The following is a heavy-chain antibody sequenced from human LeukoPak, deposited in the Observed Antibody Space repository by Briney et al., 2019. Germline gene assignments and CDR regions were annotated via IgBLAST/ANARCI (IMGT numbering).Heavy chain of an antibody. D-gene: IGHD3-22*01. CDR1: GYTFTSYY. CDR2: INPSGGST. Sequence: ASVKVSSKASGYTFTSYYMHWVRQAPGQGLEWMGIINPSGGSTSYAQKFQGRVTMTRDTSTRTVYMELSSLRSEDTAVYYCARDLKDNRYYYDSSVGYWGQGTLVTVSS. V-gene: IGHV1-46*01. CDR3: ARDLKDNRYYYDSSVGY. J-gene: IGHJ4*02.